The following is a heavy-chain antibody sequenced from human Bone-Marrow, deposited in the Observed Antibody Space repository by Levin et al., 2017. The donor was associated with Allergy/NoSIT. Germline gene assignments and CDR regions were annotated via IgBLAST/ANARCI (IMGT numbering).Heavy chain of an antibody. J-gene: IGHJ4*02. CDR2: IYSGGNT. D-gene: IGHD6-19*01. Sequence: GGSLRLSCAASGFTVSSNYMSWVRQAPGKGLEWVSVIYSGGNTYYADSVKGRFTISRDDSKNTLYLQMNSLRAEDTAMYYCARDNIRVVAGYWGQGTLVTVAS. CDR3: ARDNIRVVAGY. V-gene: IGHV3-66*01. CDR1: GFTVSSNY.